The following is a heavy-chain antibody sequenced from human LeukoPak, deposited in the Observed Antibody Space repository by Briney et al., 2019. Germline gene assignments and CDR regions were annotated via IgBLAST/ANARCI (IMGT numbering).Heavy chain of an antibody. J-gene: IGHJ6*03. CDR2: ISGSGGHT. CDR3: AKGGAATMRDGYNYYYYYMEV. D-gene: IGHD5-24*01. Sequence: GGSLRLSCAASGITFSSHAMSWVRQAPGKGLEWVSLISGSGGHTYYGDSVKGRFTISRDNSTKRLYLQMNSLRPEDTAVYYCAKGGAATMRDGYNYYYYYMEVWGRGTTVTVSS. CDR1: GITFSSHA. V-gene: IGHV3-23*01.